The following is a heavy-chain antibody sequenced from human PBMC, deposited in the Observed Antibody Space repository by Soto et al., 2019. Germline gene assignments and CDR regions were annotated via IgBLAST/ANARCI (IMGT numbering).Heavy chain of an antibody. CDR3: AAVSAQSSGREY. CDR2: IVVGSGNT. D-gene: IGHD1-26*01. J-gene: IGHJ4*02. CDR1: GFTFTSSA. V-gene: IGHV1-58*01. Sequence: ASVKVSCKASGFTFTSSAVQWVRQALGQRLEWIGWIVVGSGNTNYAQKFQERVTITRDMSTSTAYMELSSLRSEDTAVYYCAAVSAQSSGREYWGQGTLVTVSS.